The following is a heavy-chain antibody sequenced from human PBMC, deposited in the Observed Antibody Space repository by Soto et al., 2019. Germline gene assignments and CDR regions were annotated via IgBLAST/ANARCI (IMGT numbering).Heavy chain of an antibody. CDR1: GGTFSSYA. D-gene: IGHD5-18*01. CDR3: ARDSHTVTAMDSYNWFDP. Sequence: GASVKVSCKASGGTFSSYAISWVRQAPGQGLEWMGGIIPIFGTANYAQKFQGRVTITADESTSTAYMELSSLRSEDTAVYYCARDSHTVTAMDSYNWFDPWGQGTLVTVSS. V-gene: IGHV1-69*13. J-gene: IGHJ5*02. CDR2: IIPIFGTA.